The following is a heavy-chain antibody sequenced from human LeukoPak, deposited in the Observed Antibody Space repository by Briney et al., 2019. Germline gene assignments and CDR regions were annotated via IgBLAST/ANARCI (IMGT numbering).Heavy chain of an antibody. D-gene: IGHD6-19*01. CDR2: ITIDGSST. CDR3: ARRGPDSSGLDY. J-gene: IGHJ4*02. CDR1: GVTSRNSW. V-gene: IGHV3-74*03. Sequence: GGSLRLSCAASGVTSRNSWMHWVRQAPGKGLVWVSRITIDGSSTTYADSVKGRFTISRDSAKNTLYLQMNSLRAEDTAVYYCARRGPDSSGLDYWGQGTLVTVSS.